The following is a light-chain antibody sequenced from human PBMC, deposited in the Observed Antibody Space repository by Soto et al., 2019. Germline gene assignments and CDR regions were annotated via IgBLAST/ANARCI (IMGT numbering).Light chain of an antibody. Sequence: EIVLTQSPATVSLSPGERATLSCRASQSVSSNLAWYQQRPGQAPRLLIYDASSRATGIPSRFAGSGSGTDFTLTISSLQPEDFAVYYCQQYNNWPPWTFGQGTKVDI. CDR3: QQYNNWPPWT. CDR2: DAS. CDR1: QSVSSN. V-gene: IGKV3-15*01. J-gene: IGKJ1*01.